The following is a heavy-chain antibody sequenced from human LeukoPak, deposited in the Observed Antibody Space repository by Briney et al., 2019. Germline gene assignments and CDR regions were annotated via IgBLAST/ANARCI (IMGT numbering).Heavy chain of an antibody. V-gene: IGHV1-69*05. J-gene: IGHJ4*02. CDR3: ARNIITFGGVIVGFDY. CDR1: GGTFNNSA. D-gene: IGHD3-16*02. Sequence: SVKVSCKTSGGTFNNSAISWVRQAPGQGLEWLGGIMPLFGTAGYAQKFQGRVTITKDESTRTVYLELTSLTSDDTAVYYCARNIITFGGVIVGFDYWGQGTLVTVSS. CDR2: IMPLFGTA.